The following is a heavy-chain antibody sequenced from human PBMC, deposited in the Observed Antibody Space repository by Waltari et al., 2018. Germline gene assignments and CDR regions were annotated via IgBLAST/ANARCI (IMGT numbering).Heavy chain of an antibody. CDR1: GYSISSGYY. CDR2: IHQRGST. D-gene: IGHD3-16*01. Sequence: QVQLQESGPGLVKPSETLSLTCAASGYSISSGYYWGWLRQPPGRGLVWIGSIHQRGSTYYNPSLKSRFTISVDTSKNQCSLKLSSVTAADTAVYYCARDGGGIRDYYYYGMDVWGQGTTVTVSS. V-gene: IGHV4-38-2*02. J-gene: IGHJ6*02. CDR3: ARDGGGIRDYYYYGMDV.